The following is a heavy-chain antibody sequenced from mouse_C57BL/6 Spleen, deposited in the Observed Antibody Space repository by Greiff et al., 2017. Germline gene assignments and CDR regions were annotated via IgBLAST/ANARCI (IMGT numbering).Heavy chain of an antibody. CDR2: IHPNSGST. D-gene: IGHD3-2*02. Sequence: VQLQQPGAELVKPGASVKLSCKASGYTFTSYWMHWVKQRPGQGLEWIGMIHPNSGSTKYNEKFKSKATLTVDKSSRTAYMQLSSLTSEDSAVYYCAREDSSKDYSAMDYWGQGPSVTVSS. J-gene: IGHJ4*01. CDR3: AREDSSKDYSAMDY. V-gene: IGHV1-64*01. CDR1: GYTFTSYW.